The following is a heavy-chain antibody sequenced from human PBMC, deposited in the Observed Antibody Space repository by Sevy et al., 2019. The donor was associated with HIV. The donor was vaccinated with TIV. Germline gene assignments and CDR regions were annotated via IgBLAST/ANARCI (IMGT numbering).Heavy chain of an antibody. V-gene: IGHV4-59*08. CDR1: GGSITSLY. CDR3: AGENAWGRGYS. CDR2: IYYNGHI. Sequence: SETPSLTCTVSGGSITSLYWNWIRQPPGKGLEWIANIYYNGHINYNPSLKSRVTSSLDTSKNQFSLRLSSVTAADTAMYYCAGENAWGRGYSWGQGTLVTVSS. D-gene: IGHD1-26*01. J-gene: IGHJ4*02.